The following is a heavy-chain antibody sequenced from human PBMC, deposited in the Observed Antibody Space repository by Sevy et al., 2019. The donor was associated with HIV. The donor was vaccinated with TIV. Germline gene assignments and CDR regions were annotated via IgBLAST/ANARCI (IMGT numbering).Heavy chain of an antibody. CDR2: ISYDGSNK. CDR1: GFTFSSYG. CDR3: AKDGGDGSPPHPIDY. Sequence: GGSLRLSCAASGFTFSSYGMHWVRQAPGKGLEWVAVISYDGSNKYYADSVKGRFTISRDNSKNTLYLQMNSLRAEDTAVYYCAKDGGDGSPPHPIDYWGQGTLVTVSS. D-gene: IGHD3-10*01. V-gene: IGHV3-30*18. J-gene: IGHJ4*02.